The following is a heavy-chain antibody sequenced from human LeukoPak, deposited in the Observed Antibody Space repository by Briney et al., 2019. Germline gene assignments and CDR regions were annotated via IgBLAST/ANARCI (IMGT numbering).Heavy chain of an antibody. J-gene: IGHJ5*02. Sequence: GASVKVSCKASGYTFTTYGISWVRQAPGQGLEWMGWISGYNGNINYAQKLQGRVTMTTDTSTSTDYMELRSLRSDDTAVYYCARVWWTIAMVRGADWFDPWGQGTLVTVSS. CDR1: GYTFTTYG. CDR2: ISGYNGNI. D-gene: IGHD3-10*01. V-gene: IGHV1-18*01. CDR3: ARVWWTIAMVRGADWFDP.